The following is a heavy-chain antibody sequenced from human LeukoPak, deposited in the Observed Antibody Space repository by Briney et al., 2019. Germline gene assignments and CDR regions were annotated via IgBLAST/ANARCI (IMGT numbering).Heavy chain of an antibody. D-gene: IGHD2-2*01. J-gene: IGHJ4*02. CDR3: ATGFSTVWVGYSDD. V-gene: IGHV3-33*01. Sequence: PGGSLRLSCVVSGFSFSTHGMHWVRQAPGKVLDWVAVICHDGRRIYNEDSVKGPFTISRDTSQNPVYLQMNSLGAEETAVYCWATGFSTVWVGYSDDWGQGTPVTVSS. CDR2: ICHDGRRI. CDR1: GFSFSTHG.